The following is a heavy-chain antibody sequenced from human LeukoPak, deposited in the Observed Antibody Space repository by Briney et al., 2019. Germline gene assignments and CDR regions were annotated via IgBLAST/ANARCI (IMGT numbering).Heavy chain of an antibody. V-gene: IGHV3-30-3*01. CDR3: AKAPFPYYYDSSGYQDY. CDR1: GFTFSSYA. J-gene: IGHJ4*02. CDR2: ISYDGSNK. D-gene: IGHD3-22*01. Sequence: PGGSLRLSCAASGFTFSSYAMHWVRQAPGKGLEWVAVISYDGSNKYYADSVKGRFTISRDNSKNTLYLQMNSLRAEDTAVYYCAKAPFPYYYDSSGYQDYWGQGTLVTVSS.